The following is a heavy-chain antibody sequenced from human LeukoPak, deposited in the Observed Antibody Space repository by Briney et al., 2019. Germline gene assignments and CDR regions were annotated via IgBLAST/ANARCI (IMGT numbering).Heavy chain of an antibody. CDR3: ARPSITMIPDI. Sequence: SETLSLTCAVYGGSFSGYYWSWIRQPPGKGLEWIGEINHSGSTNYNPSLKSRVTISVDTSKNQFSLKLSSVTAADTAVYYCARPSITMIPDIWGQGTMVTVSS. CDR2: INHSGST. V-gene: IGHV4-34*01. J-gene: IGHJ3*02. CDR1: GGSFSGYY. D-gene: IGHD3-22*01.